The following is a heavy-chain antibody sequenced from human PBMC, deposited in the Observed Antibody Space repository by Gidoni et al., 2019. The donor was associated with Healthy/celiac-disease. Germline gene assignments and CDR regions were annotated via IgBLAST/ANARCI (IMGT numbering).Heavy chain of an antibody. CDR2: ISGSGGST. D-gene: IGHD3-22*01. CDR3: AKDPTGYDSSGYWGQYFQH. V-gene: IGHV3-23*01. J-gene: IGHJ1*01. Sequence: EVQLLESGGGLVQPGGSLRLSCAASGFTFSSSVMSWVRQAPGKGLEWFSAISGSGGSTYYADSVKGRFTISRDNSKITLYLQMNSLRAEDTAVYYCAKDPTGYDSSGYWGQYFQHWGQGTLVTVSS. CDR1: GFTFSSSV.